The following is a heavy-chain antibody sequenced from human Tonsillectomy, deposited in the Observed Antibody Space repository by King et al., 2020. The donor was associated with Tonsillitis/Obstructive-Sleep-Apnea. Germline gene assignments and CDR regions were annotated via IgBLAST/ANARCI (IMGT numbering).Heavy chain of an antibody. D-gene: IGHD6-6*01. V-gene: IGHV3-66*01. Sequence: VQLVESGGGLVQPGGSLRLSCAASGFTVSSNYMSWVRQAPGKGLEWVSVIYSGGSTYYADSVKGRFTISRDNSKNTLYLQMNSLRAEDTAVYYCARVPSSPQYYYYMDVWGKGTTVTVSS. CDR2: IYSGGST. J-gene: IGHJ6*03. CDR1: GFTVSSNY. CDR3: ARVPSSPQYYYYMDV.